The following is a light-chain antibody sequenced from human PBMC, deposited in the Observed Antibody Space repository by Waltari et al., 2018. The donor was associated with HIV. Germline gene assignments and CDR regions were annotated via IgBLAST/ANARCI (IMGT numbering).Light chain of an antibody. J-gene: IGKJ1*01. CDR3: MQPLQTPWT. CDR2: LGS. CDR1: QSLLHSNGHNH. Sequence: DIVMTQSPLFLPATPGKPASISCRSSQSLLHSNGHNHLDWYVQKPGQSPQLLTYLGSNRASGVPDRFSGSGSGTNFTLKIGRVAAEDVGVYYCMQPLQTPWTFGQGTKVEIK. V-gene: IGKV2-28*01.